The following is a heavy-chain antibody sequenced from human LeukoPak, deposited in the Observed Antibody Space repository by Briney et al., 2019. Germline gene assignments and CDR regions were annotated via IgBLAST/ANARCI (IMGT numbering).Heavy chain of an antibody. Sequence: ASVKVSCKASGYTFTGYYMHWVRQAPGQGLEWMGWINPNSGGTNYAQKFQGRVTMTRDTSISTAYMELSRLRSDDTAVYYCARAGGARRGYCSSTSCYKYFDYWGRGTLVTVSS. D-gene: IGHD2-2*02. CDR3: ARAGGARRGYCSSTSCYKYFDY. CDR2: INPNSGGT. CDR1: GYTFTGYY. J-gene: IGHJ4*02. V-gene: IGHV1-2*02.